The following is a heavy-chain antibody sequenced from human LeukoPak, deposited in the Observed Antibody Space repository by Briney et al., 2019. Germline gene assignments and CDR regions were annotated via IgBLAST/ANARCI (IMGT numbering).Heavy chain of an antibody. J-gene: IGHJ3*02. CDR3: AKELRYYDILTGYYRAFDI. D-gene: IGHD3-9*01. CDR2: ISGSGGST. CDR1: GFTFSSYA. V-gene: IGHV3-23*01. Sequence: SGGSLRLSCAASGFTFSSYAMSWVRQAPGKGLEWVSAISGSGGSTYYADSVKGRFTISRDNSKNTLYLQMNSLRAEDTAVYYCAKELRYYDILTGYYRAFDIWGQGTMVTVSS.